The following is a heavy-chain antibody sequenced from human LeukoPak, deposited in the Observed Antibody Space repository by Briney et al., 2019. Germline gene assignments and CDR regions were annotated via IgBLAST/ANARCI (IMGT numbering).Heavy chain of an antibody. CDR1: GFTFDDYG. CDR2: INWNGGST. V-gene: IGHV3-20*04. CDR3: ARDPTPGYYDSSGYLAFDI. Sequence: PGGSLRLSCAASGFTFDDYGMSWVRQAPGKGLEWVSGINWNGGSTGYADSVKGRFTISRDNAKNSLYLQMNSLRAEDTALYYCARDPTPGYYDSSGYLAFDIWGQGTMVTVSS. J-gene: IGHJ3*02. D-gene: IGHD3-22*01.